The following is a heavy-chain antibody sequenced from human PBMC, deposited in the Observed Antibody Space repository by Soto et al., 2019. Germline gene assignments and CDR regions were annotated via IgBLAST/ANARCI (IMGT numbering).Heavy chain of an antibody. CDR1: GFSFSSYG. Sequence: QVQLVESGGGVVQPGRSLRLSCAASGFSFSSYGMHWVRQAPGKGLEWLAVIWYDGSKKYYADSVKGRFTVSRDNSKNTLYLQMNSLTAEDTAVYYCARKDAYGDFAPGGSWGQGTLVIVSS. CDR2: IWYDGSKK. V-gene: IGHV3-33*01. CDR3: ARKDAYGDFAPGGS. D-gene: IGHD4-17*01. J-gene: IGHJ5*02.